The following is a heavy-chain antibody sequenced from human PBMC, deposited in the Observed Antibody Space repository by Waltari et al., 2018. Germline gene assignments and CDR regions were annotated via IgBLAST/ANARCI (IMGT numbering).Heavy chain of an antibody. J-gene: IGHJ3*02. D-gene: IGHD3-22*01. V-gene: IGHV4-4*07. CDR1: GGSINNYY. Sequence: QVQLQESGPGLVKPSETLSLTCTVSGGSINNYYWSWIRQPAGKGLDWLGRIYTDGSPDYTPSLRSRVTMSVDPSKNQLSLKRRAVTSADTALYYGVRVGPRPGFTSGLCLSAHAFDIWGQGTMVTVSS. CDR2: IYTDGSP. CDR3: VRVGPRPGFTSGLCLSAHAFDI.